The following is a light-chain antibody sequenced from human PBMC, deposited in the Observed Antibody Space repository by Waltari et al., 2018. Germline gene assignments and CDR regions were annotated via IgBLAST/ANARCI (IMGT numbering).Light chain of an antibody. CDR3: QQYTDWPLT. V-gene: IGKV3-15*01. CDR2: GAS. J-gene: IGKJ4*01. CDR1: QSVSRS. Sequence: EIVLTQSPATLSLSPGKRAPLSCRASQSVSRSLAWYQQKPGQGPRLLIYGASNRATAIPDRFSGSGSGTDFTLTISSLEPEDFAVYYCQQYTDWPLTFGGGTKVEIK.